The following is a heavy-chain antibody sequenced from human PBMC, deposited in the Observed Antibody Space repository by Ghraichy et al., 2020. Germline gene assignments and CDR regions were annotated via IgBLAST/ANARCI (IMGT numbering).Heavy chain of an antibody. J-gene: IGHJ4*02. CDR1: GGSITTSY. D-gene: IGHD7-27*01. CDR2: IYYSGSA. CDR3: ARYEPGAYFRF. V-gene: IGHV4-59*01. Sequence: SQTLSLTCTVSGGSITTSYWSWIRQPPGKGLQYIGYIYYSGSANYNPSLKSRVSMSVDTSKSQFSLTLTSVTAADTAVYYCARYEPGAYFRFLGPGTLVTGSS.